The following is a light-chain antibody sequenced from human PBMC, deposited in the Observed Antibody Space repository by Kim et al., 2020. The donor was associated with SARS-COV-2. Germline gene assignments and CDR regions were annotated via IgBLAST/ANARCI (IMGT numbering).Light chain of an antibody. Sequence: LQQGERATLCSRARQSFGNSLASFQPKPGPAPRLLIFETSNRATAIPASFSGRGSGTAFTLTISRLEPEDFAVYYCQQRYNWPLTFGGGTKVDI. V-gene: IGKV3-11*01. J-gene: IGKJ4*01. CDR3: QQRYNWPLT. CDR1: QSFGNS. CDR2: ETS.